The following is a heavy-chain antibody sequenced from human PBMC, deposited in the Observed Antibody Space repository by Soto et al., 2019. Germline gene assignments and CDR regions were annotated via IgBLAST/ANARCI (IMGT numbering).Heavy chain of an antibody. Sequence: EVQLVESGGGLVKPGGSLRLSCAASGFTFSSYSMNWVRQAPGKGLEWVSSISSSSSYIYYADSVKGRFTISRDNAKNALYLQMNSLRAEDTAVYYCARLTSYDSSCYYCYWGQGTLVTVSS. V-gene: IGHV3-21*01. CDR2: ISSSSSYI. CDR3: ARLTSYDSSCYYCY. CDR1: GFTFSSYS. J-gene: IGHJ4*02. D-gene: IGHD3-22*01.